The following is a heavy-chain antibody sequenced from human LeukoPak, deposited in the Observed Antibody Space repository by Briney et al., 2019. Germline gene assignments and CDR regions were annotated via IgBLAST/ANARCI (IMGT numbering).Heavy chain of an antibody. Sequence: PGGSLRLSCAASGFAFSSYAMHWVRQAPGKPLEYVSAITSNGLYTYYADSVKGRLTISRDNSKNALYLQLETLRGDDMAVYYCARALPGGWYDCWGQGTLVTVSS. V-gene: IGHV3-64*02. J-gene: IGHJ4*02. CDR1: GFAFSSYA. CDR3: ARALPGGWYDC. D-gene: IGHD6-19*01. CDR2: ITSNGLYT.